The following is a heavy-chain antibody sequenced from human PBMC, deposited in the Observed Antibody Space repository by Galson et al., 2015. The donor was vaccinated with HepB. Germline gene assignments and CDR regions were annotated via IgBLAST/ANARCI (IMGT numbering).Heavy chain of an antibody. V-gene: IGHV3-43*01. CDR2: ISWDGGST. CDR3: AKGASDPPIYGMDV. CDR1: GFTFDDYT. J-gene: IGHJ6*02. D-gene: IGHD2-21*01. Sequence: SLRLSCAASGFTFDDYTMHWVRQAPGKGLEWVSLISWDGGSTYYADSVKGRFTISRDNSKNSLYLQMNSLRTEDTALYYCAKGASDPPIYGMDVWGQGTTVTVSS.